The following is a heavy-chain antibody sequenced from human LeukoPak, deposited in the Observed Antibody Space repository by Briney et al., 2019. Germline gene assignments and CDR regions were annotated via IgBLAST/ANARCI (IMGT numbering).Heavy chain of an antibody. J-gene: IGHJ6*02. V-gene: IGHV1-18*01. Sequence: GASVKVSCKASGYTFTSHGISWVRQAPGQGLEWMGWISAYNGNTNYAQKLQGRVTMTTDTSTSTAYMELRSLRSDDTAVYYCARESSGGYYYGMDVWGQGTTVTVSS. D-gene: IGHD2-15*01. CDR1: GYTFTSHG. CDR2: ISAYNGNT. CDR3: ARESSGGYYYGMDV.